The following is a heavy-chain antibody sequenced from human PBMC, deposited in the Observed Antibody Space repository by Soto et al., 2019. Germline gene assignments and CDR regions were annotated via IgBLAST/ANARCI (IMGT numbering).Heavy chain of an antibody. Sequence: GESLKISCKGSGYSFTSYWITWVRQMPGKGLEWMGKIEPSDSYTNYSPSFQGHVTISADKSVSTAYLQWSSLKASDTAMYYCARVSGYPNYYGMDVWGQGTTVTVSS. D-gene: IGHD3-22*01. CDR1: GYSFTSYW. J-gene: IGHJ6*02. CDR3: ARVSGYPNYYGMDV. CDR2: IEPSDSYT. V-gene: IGHV5-10-1*01.